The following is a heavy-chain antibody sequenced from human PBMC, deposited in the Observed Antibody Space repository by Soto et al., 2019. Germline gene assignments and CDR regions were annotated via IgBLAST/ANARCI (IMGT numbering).Heavy chain of an antibody. V-gene: IGHV4-59*01. CDR3: ARELAFWSGYGRYNWFDP. J-gene: IGHJ5*02. CDR2: IYYSGST. D-gene: IGHD3-3*01. Sequence: SETLSLTCTVSGGSISSYYWSWIRQPPGKGLEWIGYIYYSGSTNYNPSLKSRVTVSVDTSKNQFSLKLSSVTAADTAVYYCARELAFWSGYGRYNWFDPWGQGTLVTVSS. CDR1: GGSISSYY.